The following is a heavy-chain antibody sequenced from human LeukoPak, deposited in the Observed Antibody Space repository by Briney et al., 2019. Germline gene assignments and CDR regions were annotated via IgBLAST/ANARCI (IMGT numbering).Heavy chain of an antibody. CDR2: KKQDESEE. D-gene: IGHD3-10*01. V-gene: IGHV3-7*01. J-gene: IGHJ6*03. CDR1: GFTYSDYW. CDR3: ARDYGGYYGSWNRGDYYYYMDV. Sequence: AGGSLRLSCAASGFTYSDYWMSWVRQARGKGRVSLINKKQDESEEYYGDSVKGRFSNSRDNAKNSLYLQMSSLRAEDTAVYYCARDYGGYYGSWNRGDYYYYMDVWGKGTTVTVSS.